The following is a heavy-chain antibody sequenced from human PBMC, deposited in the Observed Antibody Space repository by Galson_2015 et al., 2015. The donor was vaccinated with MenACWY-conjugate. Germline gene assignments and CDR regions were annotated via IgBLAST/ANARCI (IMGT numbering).Heavy chain of an antibody. CDR3: TKQIDASGYSDY. J-gene: IGHJ4*02. Sequence: SLRLSCAASGFTFSFYAMNWLRQTPGKGLEWVSTISGGGLTSHYADSVKGRFSIYRDNSKNTLYLQMNSLRVEDTALYFCTKQIDASGYSDYWGQGTLVTVSS. CDR2: ISGGGLTS. D-gene: IGHD3-22*01. V-gene: IGHV3-23*01. CDR1: GFTFSFYA.